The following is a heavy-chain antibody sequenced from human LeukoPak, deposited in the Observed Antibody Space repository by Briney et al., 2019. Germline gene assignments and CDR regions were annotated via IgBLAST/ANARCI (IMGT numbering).Heavy chain of an antibody. J-gene: IGHJ3*02. CDR1: AGSISSGSW. D-gene: IGHD3-16*01. CDR3: ARDPGGGYKDDALDI. V-gene: IGHV4-4*02. Sequence: SGTLSLTCAVSAGSISSGSWWNWVRQPPGKGLEWIGEIYHSGTTNYSPSLKSRVTISVDKSKNQFSLNLNSVTAADTAMYYCARDPGGGYKDDALDIWGQGTMVTVSS. CDR2: IYHSGTT.